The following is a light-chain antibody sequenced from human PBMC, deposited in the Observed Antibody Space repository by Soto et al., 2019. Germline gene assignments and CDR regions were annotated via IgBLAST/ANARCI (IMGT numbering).Light chain of an antibody. V-gene: IGLV1-40*01. CDR1: SSNIGAGFA. Sequence: QSVLTQPPSVSGAPGQTVTISCTGSSSNIGAGFAVHWYQHLPERAPKLLISGDDNRPSGVPDRFSGSKSGTSASLAITGLRAEAEAVFYCQSYASGRSDLVFGGGTKVTVL. CDR2: GDD. CDR3: QSYASGRSDLV. J-gene: IGLJ2*01.